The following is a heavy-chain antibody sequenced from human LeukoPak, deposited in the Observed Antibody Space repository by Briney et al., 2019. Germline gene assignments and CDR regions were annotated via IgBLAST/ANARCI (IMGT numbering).Heavy chain of an antibody. CDR1: GGSLSSYY. Sequence: SETLSLTCTVSGGSLSSYYWSWIRQPPGKGLEWIGYIYYSGSTNYNPSLKSRVNLSVDTSKNQFSLKLSSVTAADTAVYYCATNIVGAAGDAFDIWGQGTMVTVSS. CDR2: IYYSGST. V-gene: IGHV4-59*01. CDR3: ATNIVGAAGDAFDI. J-gene: IGHJ3*02. D-gene: IGHD1-26*01.